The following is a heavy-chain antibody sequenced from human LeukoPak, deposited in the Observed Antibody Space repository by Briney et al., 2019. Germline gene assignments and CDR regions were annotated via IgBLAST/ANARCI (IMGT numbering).Heavy chain of an antibody. J-gene: IGHJ4*02. Sequence: QPGGSLRLSCAASGFTFSSYEMNWVRQAPGKGLEWVSYISSSGSTIYYADSVKGRFTISRDNAKNSLYLQMNSLRAEDTAIYYCTRSGYRHPYHFDSWGQGTLVTVSS. CDR1: GFTFSSYE. V-gene: IGHV3-48*03. D-gene: IGHD3-22*01. CDR3: TRSGYRHPYHFDS. CDR2: ISSSGSTI.